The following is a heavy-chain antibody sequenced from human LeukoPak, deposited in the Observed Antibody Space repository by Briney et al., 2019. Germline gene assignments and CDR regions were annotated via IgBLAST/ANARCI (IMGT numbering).Heavy chain of an antibody. CDR3: ARQGGFYDNRGYNDAFDI. D-gene: IGHD3-22*01. J-gene: IGHJ3*02. CDR2: IDPSDSYT. V-gene: IGHV5-10-1*01. CDR1: GYSFTTYW. Sequence: GESLKISCKVSGYSFTTYWISWVRQMPGKGLEWMGRIDPSDSYTNYSPSFQGHVTISVDKSISTAYLQWSSLKASDTAMYYCARQGGFYDNRGYNDAFDIWGQGTVVTVSS.